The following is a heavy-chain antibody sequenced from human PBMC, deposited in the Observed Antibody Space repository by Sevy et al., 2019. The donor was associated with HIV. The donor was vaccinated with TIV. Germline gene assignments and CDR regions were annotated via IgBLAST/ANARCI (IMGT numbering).Heavy chain of an antibody. D-gene: IGHD2-21*01. Sequence: SQTLSPSCAISGDSVSSNSAAWNWIRQSPSRGLEWLGRTYYRSKWYNDYAVSVKSRITINPDTSKNQFSLQLNSVTPEDMAVYYCARDDRFCGGDCYYYGMDVWGQGTTVTVSS. CDR3: ARDDRFCGGDCYYYGMDV. CDR1: GDSVSSNSAA. CDR2: TYYRSKWYN. J-gene: IGHJ6*02. V-gene: IGHV6-1*01.